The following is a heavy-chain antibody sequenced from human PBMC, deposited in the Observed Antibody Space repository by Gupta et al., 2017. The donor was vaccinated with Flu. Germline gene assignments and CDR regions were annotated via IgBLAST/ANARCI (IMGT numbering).Heavy chain of an antibody. CDR3: ARVNVDRTNHMVRVLHWFDP. D-gene: IGHD3-10*01. CDR1: GGSVSGDY. J-gene: IGHJ5*02. Sequence: QVQLQQWGAGLLKPSETLSLTCAVYGGSVSGDYWSWIRQPPGKGLEWIGEINHSGSTNYNPSLKSRVTISVDTSKNQFSLKLSSVTAADTAVYYCARVNVDRTNHMVRVLHWFDPWGQGTLVTVSS. CDR2: INHSGST. V-gene: IGHV4-34*01.